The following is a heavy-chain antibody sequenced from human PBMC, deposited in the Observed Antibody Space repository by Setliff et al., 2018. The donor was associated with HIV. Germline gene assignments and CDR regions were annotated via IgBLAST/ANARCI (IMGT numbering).Heavy chain of an antibody. CDR1: GFTFTSSA. D-gene: IGHD6-19*01. CDR3: ARDPRYSSVWFRNGGVDY. V-gene: IGHV1-58*02. Sequence: GASVKVSCKASGFTFTSSAMQWVRQARGQRLEWIGWIVVGSGNTNYAQKFQERVTITRDMSTSTAYMELSSLRSEDTAVYYCARDPRYSSVWFRNGGVDYWGQGTLVTVSS. CDR2: IVVGSGNT. J-gene: IGHJ4*02.